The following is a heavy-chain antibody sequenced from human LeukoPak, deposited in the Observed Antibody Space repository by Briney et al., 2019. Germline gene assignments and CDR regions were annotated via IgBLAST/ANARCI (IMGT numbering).Heavy chain of an antibody. CDR2: IKPNRGGT. CDR1: GYTFTGYY. Sequence: ASVKVSCKASGYTFTGYYMHWVRPAPGQGLEWMGWIKPNRGGTNYAQKFQGRVTMTRDTSISTAYMELSRLRSNDTAVYYCARDMHYDSSEDYWGQGTLVTVSS. CDR3: ARDMHYDSSEDY. V-gene: IGHV1-2*02. J-gene: IGHJ4*02. D-gene: IGHD3-22*01.